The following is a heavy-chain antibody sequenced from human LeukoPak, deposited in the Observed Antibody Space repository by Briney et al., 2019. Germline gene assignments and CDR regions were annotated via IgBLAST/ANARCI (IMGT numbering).Heavy chain of an antibody. D-gene: IGHD3-22*01. CDR3: ARVKDSSGYYSWGY. Sequence: KPSETLSLTCAVSGYSISSGYYWGWIRQPPGKGLEWIGSIYHSGSTYYNPSLKSRVTISVDTSKNQFSLKLSSVTAADTAVYYCARVKDSSGYYSWGYWGQGTLVTV. J-gene: IGHJ4*02. V-gene: IGHV4-38-2*01. CDR1: GYSISSGYY. CDR2: IYHSGST.